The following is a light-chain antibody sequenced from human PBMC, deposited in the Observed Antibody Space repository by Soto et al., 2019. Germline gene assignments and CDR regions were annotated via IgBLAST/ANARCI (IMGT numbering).Light chain of an antibody. Sequence: QSALTQPASVSGSPGQSITISCTGTSSDVGSVYNYVSWYQQHPGEAQKLMIYDVNSRPSGVSNRFSGSRSGNTASLTISGLQAEDEAHYYCCSHTTGSTRYVFGTGTKVTVL. J-gene: IGLJ1*01. CDR2: DVN. V-gene: IGLV2-14*03. CDR1: SSDVGSVYNY. CDR3: CSHTTGSTRYV.